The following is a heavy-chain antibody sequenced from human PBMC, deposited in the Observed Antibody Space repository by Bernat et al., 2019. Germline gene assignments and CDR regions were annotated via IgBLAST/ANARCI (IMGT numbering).Heavy chain of an antibody. D-gene: IGHD3-3*01. CDR2: ISGSGGST. CDR1: GFTFSSYA. J-gene: IGHJ6*02. V-gene: IGHV3-23*01. CDR3: AKGSYDFWSGYYYIYYYGMDV. Sequence: EVQLLESGGGLVQPGGSLRLSCAASGFTFSSYAMSWVRQAPGKGLEWVSAISGSGGSTYYADSVKGRFTISRDNSKNTLYLQMNSLRAEDTAVYYCAKGSYDFWSGYYYIYYYGMDVWGQGTTVTVSS.